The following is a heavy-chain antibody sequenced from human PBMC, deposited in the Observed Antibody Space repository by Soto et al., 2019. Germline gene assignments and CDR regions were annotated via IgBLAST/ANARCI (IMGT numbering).Heavy chain of an antibody. CDR2: ISRSGST. D-gene: IGHD5-12*01. CDR3: ARDSTMTSAWRGLDV. CDR1: GGSVSGYY. J-gene: IGHJ6*02. Sequence: PSETLSITCAVCGGSVSGYYWSWIRKSPGKGLEWIGYISRSGSTNYNPSLQSRLTISIDTSKSQFSLKLTSVTAADTAVYYCARDSTMTSAWRGLDVWGQGTTVTVSS. V-gene: IGHV4-34*09.